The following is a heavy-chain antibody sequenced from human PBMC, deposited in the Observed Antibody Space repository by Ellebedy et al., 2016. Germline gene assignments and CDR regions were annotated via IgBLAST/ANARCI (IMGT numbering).Heavy chain of an antibody. V-gene: IGHV4-4*02. Sequence: SETLSLXXAVSGGSISSSNWWSWVRQPPGKGLEWIGEIYHSGSTNYNPSLKSRVTISVDKSKNQFSLKLSSVTAADTAVYYCARCSSSGIGGVCDIWGQGTMVTVSS. J-gene: IGHJ3*02. CDR1: GGSISSSNW. CDR2: IYHSGST. CDR3: ARCSSSGIGGVCDI. D-gene: IGHD6-13*01.